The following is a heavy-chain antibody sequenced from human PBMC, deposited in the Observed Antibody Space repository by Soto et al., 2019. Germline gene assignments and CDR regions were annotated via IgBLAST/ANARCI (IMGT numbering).Heavy chain of an antibody. V-gene: IGHV3-48*01. CDR3: AKLQPGIVVVPAANAFDI. D-gene: IGHD2-2*01. CDR2: ISSSSSSI. CDR1: RFTFSSYS. J-gene: IGHJ3*02. Sequence: GGSLRLSCAASRFTFSSYSMNWVHQAPGKGLEWVSYISSSSSSIYYADSVKGRFTISRDNAKNSLYLQMNSLRAEDTAVYYCAKLQPGIVVVPAANAFDIWGQGTMVTVSS.